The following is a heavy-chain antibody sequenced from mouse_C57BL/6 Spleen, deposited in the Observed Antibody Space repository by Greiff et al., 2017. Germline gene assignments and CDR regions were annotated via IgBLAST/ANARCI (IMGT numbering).Heavy chain of an antibody. J-gene: IGHJ4*01. CDR3: AKGYRYAMDY. CDR1: GYSFTGYY. V-gene: IGHV1-42*01. Sequence: VQLQQSGPELVKPGASVKTSCKASGYSFTGYYMNWVKQSPEKSLEWIGEINPSTGGTTYNQKFKAKATLTVDKSSSTAYMQLKSLTSEDSAVYYCAKGYRYAMDYWGQGTSVTVSS. D-gene: IGHD3-1*01. CDR2: INPSTGGT.